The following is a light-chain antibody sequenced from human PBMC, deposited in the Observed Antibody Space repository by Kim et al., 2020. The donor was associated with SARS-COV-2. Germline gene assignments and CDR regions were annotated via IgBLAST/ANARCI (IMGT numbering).Light chain of an antibody. J-gene: IGLJ2*01. V-gene: IGLV3-1*01. Sequence: SYELTQPPSVSVSPGQTASISCSGDKLGDKYACWYQQRPGQSPVLVIYEDTRRPSGILERFSASTSGNTATLTISGTQAMDEADYYCQAWDSTTVIFGGGTQLTVL. CDR3: QAWDSTTVI. CDR1: KLGDKY. CDR2: EDT.